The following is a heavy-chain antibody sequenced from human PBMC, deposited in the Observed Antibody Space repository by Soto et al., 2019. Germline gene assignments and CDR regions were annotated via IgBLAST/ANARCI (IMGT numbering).Heavy chain of an antibody. D-gene: IGHD3-16*01. CDR1: GFTFSTYA. J-gene: IGHJ4*02. CDR3: AKPKGGLGG. V-gene: IGHV3-23*01. Sequence: GGSLRLSCAASGFTFSTYAMNWVRQAPGKGLEWVSGISGSGGSTDYADSVKGRFTVSRDNSKNTVFLQMNSLKAEDTAVYYCAKPKGGLGGWGQGTLVTVSS. CDR2: ISGSGGST.